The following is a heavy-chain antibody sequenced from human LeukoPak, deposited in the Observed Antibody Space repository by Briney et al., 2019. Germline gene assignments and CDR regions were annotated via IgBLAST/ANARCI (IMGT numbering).Heavy chain of an antibody. CDR3: ARDRYYDSSGPPD. CDR2: IYTSGST. Sequence: TLSLTCTVSGGSISSGSYYWSWIRQPAGKGLEWIGRIYTSGSTNYNPSLKSRATISVDTSKNQFSLKLTSVTAADTVVYYCARDRYYDSSGPPDWGQGTLVTVSS. D-gene: IGHD3-22*01. J-gene: IGHJ1*01. CDR1: GGSISSGSYY. V-gene: IGHV4-61*02.